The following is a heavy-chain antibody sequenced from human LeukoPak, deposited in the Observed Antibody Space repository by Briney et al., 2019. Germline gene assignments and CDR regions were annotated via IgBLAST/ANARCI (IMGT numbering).Heavy chain of an antibody. CDR3: ARVSESLVGLWSSPYFDY. D-gene: IGHD1-26*01. J-gene: IGHJ4*02. CDR1: GGSISSSSYY. Sequence: SETLSLTCSVSGGSISSSSYYWGWIRQPPGKGLEWIGYIYYSGSTNYNPSLKSRVTISVDTSKNQFSLKLSSVTAADTAVYYCARVSESLVGLWSSPYFDYWGQGTLVTVSS. CDR2: IYYSGST. V-gene: IGHV4-61*05.